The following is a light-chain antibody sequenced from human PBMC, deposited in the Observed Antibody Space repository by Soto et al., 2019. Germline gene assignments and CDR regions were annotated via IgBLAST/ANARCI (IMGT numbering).Light chain of an antibody. CDR2: MAT. J-gene: IGKJ1*01. V-gene: IGKV1-5*03. Sequence: DIHMTQAPSTLYASVWGLVTITCRASQSISSWLAWYQQKPGKAPNLLIYMATSLESGVPSRFSGSGSGTEFTLTISSLQPDDFATYYCQQYKSYWTFGQGTKVDIK. CDR1: QSISSW. CDR3: QQYKSYWT.